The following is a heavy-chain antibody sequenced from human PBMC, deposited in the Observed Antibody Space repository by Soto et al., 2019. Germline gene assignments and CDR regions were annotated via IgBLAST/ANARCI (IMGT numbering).Heavy chain of an antibody. CDR3: ARDDPDTVTNYHYHGMDV. J-gene: IGHJ6*02. Sequence: QVQLVESGGGVVQPGRSLRLSCAASGFTFSSYGMHWVRQAPGKGLEWVAVIWYDGSNKYYADSVKGRFTISRDNSKNTLYLQMNSLRAEDTAVYYCARDDPDTVTNYHYHGMDVWGQGTTVTVSS. CDR1: GFTFSSYG. CDR2: IWYDGSNK. V-gene: IGHV3-33*01. D-gene: IGHD4-4*01.